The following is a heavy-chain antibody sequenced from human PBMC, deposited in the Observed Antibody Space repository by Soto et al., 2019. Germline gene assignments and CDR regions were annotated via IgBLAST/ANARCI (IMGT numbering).Heavy chain of an antibody. CDR1: GFTVSSNY. D-gene: IGHD4-17*01. CDR2: IYSGGST. V-gene: IGHV3-66*01. CDR3: ARDYAYGDPEKSVPVDY. Sequence: EVQLVESGGCLVQPGGSLRLSCAASGFTVSSNYMSCVRQAPGKGLEWVSVIYSGGSTYYADSVKGRFTISRDNSKNTMYLEMNSLRAEDTAVYYCARDYAYGDPEKSVPVDYWGQGTLVPVSS. J-gene: IGHJ4*02.